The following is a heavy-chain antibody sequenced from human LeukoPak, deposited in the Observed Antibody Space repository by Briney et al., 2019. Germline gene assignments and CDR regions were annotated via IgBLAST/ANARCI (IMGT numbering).Heavy chain of an antibody. D-gene: IGHD3-3*01. CDR1: GGSISSGSYY. Sequence: SETLSLTCAVSGGSISSGSYYWSWIRQPAGKGLEWIGRIYTSGSTNYNPSLKSRVTISVDTSKNQFSLKLSSVTAADTAVYYCAREYDFWSGYYVDAFDIWGQGTMVTVSS. J-gene: IGHJ3*02. CDR3: AREYDFWSGYYVDAFDI. V-gene: IGHV4-61*02. CDR2: IYTSGST.